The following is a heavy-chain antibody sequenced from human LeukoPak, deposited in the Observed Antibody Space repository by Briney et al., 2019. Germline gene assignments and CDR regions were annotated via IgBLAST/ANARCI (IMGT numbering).Heavy chain of an antibody. CDR1: GFTFSNYA. V-gene: IGHV3-15*01. D-gene: IGHD3-22*01. Sequence: GGSLRLSCAASGFTFSNYAMSWVRQAPGKGLEWVGRIKSKTDGGTTDYAAPVKGRFTISRDDSKNTLYLQMNSLKTEDTAVYYCTTDLIYYYDSSGPHRPDAFDIWGQGTMVTVSS. J-gene: IGHJ3*02. CDR2: IKSKTDGGTT. CDR3: TTDLIYYYDSSGPHRPDAFDI.